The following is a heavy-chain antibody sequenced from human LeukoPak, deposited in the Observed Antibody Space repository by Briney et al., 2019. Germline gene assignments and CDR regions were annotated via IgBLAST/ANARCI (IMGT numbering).Heavy chain of an antibody. CDR1: GFTVSSNY. Sequence: GGSLRLSCAASGFTVSSNYMSWVRQAPGKGLEWVSVIYSGGSTYYADSVKGRFTISRDNSKNTLYLQMNSLRAEDTAVYYCASESPLRGHEGAFDIWGQGTMVTVSS. CDR3: ASESPLRGHEGAFDI. CDR2: IYSGGST. V-gene: IGHV3-66*01. J-gene: IGHJ3*02.